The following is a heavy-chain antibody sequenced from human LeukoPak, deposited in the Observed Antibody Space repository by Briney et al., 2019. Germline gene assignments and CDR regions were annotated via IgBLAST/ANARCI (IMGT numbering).Heavy chain of an antibody. CDR2: IYYSGST. CDR3: ARHTTVVPPHYFDY. D-gene: IGHD4-23*01. Sequence: SETLSLTCTVSGGSISSYYWSWIRQPPGKGLEWIGYIYYSGSTNYNPSLKSRVAISLDTSKNQISLKLSSVTAADTAVYYCARHTTVVPPHYFDYWGQGTLVTVSS. CDR1: GGSISSYY. J-gene: IGHJ4*02. V-gene: IGHV4-59*08.